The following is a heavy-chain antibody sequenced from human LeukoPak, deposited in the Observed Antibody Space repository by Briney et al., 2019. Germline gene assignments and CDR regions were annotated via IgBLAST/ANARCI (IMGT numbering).Heavy chain of an antibody. V-gene: IGHV3-23*01. CDR2: ISSSGGST. J-gene: IGHJ4*02. D-gene: IGHD3/OR15-3a*01. CDR1: GFTFSSYA. CDR3: AKDPAIFWTAIFDH. Sequence: GGSLRLSCAASGFTFSSYAMSWVRQAPGMGLEWVSSISSSGGSTHYADSVKGRFTISRDNSKNTLYLQMNSLRADDTAIYHCAKDPAIFWTAIFDHWGQGALVTVSS.